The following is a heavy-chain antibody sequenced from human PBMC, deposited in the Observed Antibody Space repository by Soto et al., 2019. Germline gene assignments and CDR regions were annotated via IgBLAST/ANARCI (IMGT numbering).Heavy chain of an antibody. J-gene: IGHJ4*02. D-gene: IGHD1-7*01. CDR3: ARAPAGGTGATYPFAY. CDR2: IIPIFCSA. V-gene: IGHV1-69*13. CDR1: GCTFSSYA. Sequence: SVKVSCKASGCTFSSYAIIWVRQAPGQAIEWMGGIIPIFCSANYAQKLQGRDTSTPDGSTSTDYMEPSSMRSEDTGECCGARAPAGGTGATYPFAYWGQGTLVTVSS.